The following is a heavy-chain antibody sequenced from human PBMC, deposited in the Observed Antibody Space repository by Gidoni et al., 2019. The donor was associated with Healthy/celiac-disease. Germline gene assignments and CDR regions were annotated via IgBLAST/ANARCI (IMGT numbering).Heavy chain of an antibody. J-gene: IGHJ4*02. Sequence: EVQLVESGGGLVQPGGSLQLSCAASGFTFSGSAMHWVRQASGKGLEWVGRIRSKANSYATAYAASVKGRFTISRDDSKNTAYLQMNSLKTEDTAVYYCTRQITSLGSDYWGQGTLVTVSS. D-gene: IGHD3-16*01. CDR3: TRQITSLGSDY. CDR1: GFTFSGSA. V-gene: IGHV3-73*01. CDR2: IRSKANSYAT.